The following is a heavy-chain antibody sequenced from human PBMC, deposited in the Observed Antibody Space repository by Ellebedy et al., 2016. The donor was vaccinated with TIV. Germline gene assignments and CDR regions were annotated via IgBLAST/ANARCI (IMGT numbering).Heavy chain of an antibody. D-gene: IGHD6-13*01. J-gene: IGHJ4*02. CDR1: GFTFSSYD. CDR3: ARGAAAGVDPPDY. CDR2: IGTAGDT. V-gene: IGHV3-13*01. Sequence: GESLKISCAASGFTFSSYDMHWVRQVTGKGLEWVSAIGTAGDTYYPGSVKGRFTISRENAKNSLYLQMNSLRAGDTAVYYCARGAAAGVDPPDYWGQGTLVTVSS.